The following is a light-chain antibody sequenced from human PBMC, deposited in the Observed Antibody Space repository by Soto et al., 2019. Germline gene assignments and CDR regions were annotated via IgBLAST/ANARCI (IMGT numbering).Light chain of an antibody. CDR3: QQYGSSPP. Sequence: ELVLTQSPGTLSLSPGERATLSCRASQSVSSSYLAWYQQTPGQAPRILIYGASSRATCIPDRFSGSGSGTDFTLTIIRLEPEDFAVYYCQQYGSSPPLGNGTRLEIK. CDR1: QSVSSSY. J-gene: IGKJ5*01. V-gene: IGKV3-20*01. CDR2: GAS.